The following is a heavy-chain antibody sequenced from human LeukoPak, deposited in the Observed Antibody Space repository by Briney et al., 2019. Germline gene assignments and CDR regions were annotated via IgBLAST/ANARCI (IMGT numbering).Heavy chain of an antibody. CDR3: ARGFITIFGVVTSGFDY. CDR1: GFTFTDYW. J-gene: IGHJ4*02. CDR2: IRQDGSEK. Sequence: PGGSLRLSCAVSGFTFTDYWMNWVLQAPGKGLEWVASIRQDGSEKTYVDSVKGRFTISRDNAKNSLYLQMNSLRAEDTAVYYCARGFITIFGVVTSGFDYWGQGTLVTVSS. V-gene: IGHV3-7*04. D-gene: IGHD3-3*01.